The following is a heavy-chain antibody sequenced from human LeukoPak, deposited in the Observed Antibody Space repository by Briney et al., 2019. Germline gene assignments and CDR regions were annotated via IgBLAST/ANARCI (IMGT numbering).Heavy chain of an antibody. CDR1: GFTFSSYA. D-gene: IGHD4-17*01. CDR3: AKDLNLFDGDSAFDY. Sequence: GRSLRLSCAASGFTFSSYAMHWVRQAPGKGLEWVAVISYDGSNKYYADSVKGRFTISRDNSKNTLYLQMNSLRAEDTAVYYCAKDLNLFDGDSAFDYWGQGTLVTVSS. J-gene: IGHJ4*02. CDR2: ISYDGSNK. V-gene: IGHV3-30-3*01.